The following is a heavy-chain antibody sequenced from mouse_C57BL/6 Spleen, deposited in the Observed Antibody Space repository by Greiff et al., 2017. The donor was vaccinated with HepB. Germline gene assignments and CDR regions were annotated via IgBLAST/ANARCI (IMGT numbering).Heavy chain of an antibody. Sequence: DVKLVESGGGLVQPGGSLKLSCAASGFTFSDYYMYWVRQTPEKRLEWVAYISNGGGSTYYPDTVKGRFTISRDNAKNTLYLQMSRLKSEDTAMYYCARLYSSYYYAMDYWGQGTSVTVSS. J-gene: IGHJ4*01. D-gene: IGHD2-5*01. CDR2: ISNGGGST. CDR1: GFTFSDYY. CDR3: ARLYSSYYYAMDY. V-gene: IGHV5-12*01.